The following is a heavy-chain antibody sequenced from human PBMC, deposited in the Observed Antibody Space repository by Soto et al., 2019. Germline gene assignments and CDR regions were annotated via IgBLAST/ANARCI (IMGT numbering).Heavy chain of an antibody. Sequence: QLQLQESGPGLVKPSETLSLTCTVSGGSISSSSYYWGWIHQPPGKGLEWIGSIYYSGSTYYNPSLKSRVTIPVDTSKNQFSRKLSSVTAADTAVYYCARGLRIAAAVGHFDYWGQGTLVTVSS. V-gene: IGHV4-39*01. D-gene: IGHD6-13*01. J-gene: IGHJ4*02. CDR2: IYYSGST. CDR1: GGSISSSSYY. CDR3: ARGLRIAAAVGHFDY.